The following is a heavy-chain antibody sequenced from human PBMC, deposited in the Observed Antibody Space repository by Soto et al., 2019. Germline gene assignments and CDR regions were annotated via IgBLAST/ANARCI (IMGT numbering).Heavy chain of an antibody. Sequence: SETLSLTCTVSGGSISSGDYYWSWIRQPPGKGLEWIGYIYYSGSTYYNPSLKSRVTISVDTSKNQFSLKLSSVTAADTAVYYCARLYCSGGFCHEFDYWGQGTLVTVSS. D-gene: IGHD2-15*01. CDR2: IYYSGST. J-gene: IGHJ4*02. CDR1: GGSISSGDYY. CDR3: ARLYCSGGFCHEFDY. V-gene: IGHV4-30-4*01.